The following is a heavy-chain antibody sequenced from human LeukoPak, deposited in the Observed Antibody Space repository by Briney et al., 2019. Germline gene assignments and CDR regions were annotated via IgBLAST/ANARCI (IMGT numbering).Heavy chain of an antibody. CDR2: ISRNGGNA. V-gene: IGHV3-64*01. CDR1: GFIFSTYA. CDR3: ARVKVSGGFDI. D-gene: IGHD4-23*01. J-gene: IGHJ3*02. Sequence: HPGGSLRLSCAASGFIFSTYAMHWVRQAPGKGLEFVSAISRNGGNAYYANSVKGRFTISRDNSKNTLYLQMGSLRADDMAVYYCARVKVSGGFDIWGQGTMVTVSS.